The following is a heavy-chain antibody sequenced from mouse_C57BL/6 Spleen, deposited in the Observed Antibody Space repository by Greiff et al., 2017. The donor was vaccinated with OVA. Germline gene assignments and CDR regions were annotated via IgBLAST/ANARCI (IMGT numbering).Heavy chain of an antibody. CDR3: ARSKLGPGPYYAMDY. Sequence: VHVKQSGPELVKPGASVKISCKASGYSFTDYNMNWVKQSNGKSLEWIGVINPNYGTTSYNQKFKGKATLTVDQSSSTAYMQLNSLTSEDSAVYYCARSKLGPGPYYAMDYWGQGTSVTVSS. CDR1: GYSFTDYN. CDR2: INPNYGTT. D-gene: IGHD4-1*01. J-gene: IGHJ4*01. V-gene: IGHV1-39*01.